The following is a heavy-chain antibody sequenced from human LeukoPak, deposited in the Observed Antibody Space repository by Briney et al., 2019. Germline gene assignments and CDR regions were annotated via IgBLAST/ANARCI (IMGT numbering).Heavy chain of an antibody. Sequence: GGSLRLSCAASGVTFSNYALSWVRQAPGKGLEWVSSVNDNGRDTYYADSVRGRFTISRDNSRNTLFLQMSSLKAEDTAIYFCARDPYRSWNYLIDFWGQGTLVTVSS. CDR2: VNDNGRDT. CDR3: ARDPYRSWNYLIDF. D-gene: IGHD1-7*01. V-gene: IGHV3-23*01. CDR1: GVTFSNYA. J-gene: IGHJ4*02.